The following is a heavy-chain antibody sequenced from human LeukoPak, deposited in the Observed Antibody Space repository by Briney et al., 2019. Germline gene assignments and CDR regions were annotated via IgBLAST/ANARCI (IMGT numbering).Heavy chain of an antibody. CDR2: INAGNGNT. V-gene: IGHV1-3*01. J-gene: IGHJ4*02. CDR1: GYTFTSYA. CDR3: AREGDSSSWSLDY. Sequence: ASVKVSCKASGYTFTSYAIHWVRQAPGQRLEWMGWINAGNGNTKYSQKFQGRVTITRDTSASTAYMELSSLRSEDTAVYYCAREGDSSSWSLDYWGQGTLVTVSS. D-gene: IGHD6-13*01.